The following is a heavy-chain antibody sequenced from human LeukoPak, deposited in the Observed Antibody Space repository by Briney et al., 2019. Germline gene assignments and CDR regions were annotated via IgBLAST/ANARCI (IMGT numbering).Heavy chain of an antibody. CDR2: ISHDGAST. D-gene: IGHD3-16*01. J-gene: IGHJ2*01. Sequence: GGSLRLSCAASGYTFYNYAVTWVRQAPGKGLEWVSSISHDGASTHYADSVKGRFTISRDNSKNTVFLQMDSLRAEDTAVYFCAKYGSGQLWLLGWYFDLWGRGTLVSVSS. V-gene: IGHV3-23*01. CDR3: AKYGSGQLWLLGWYFDL. CDR1: GYTFYNYA.